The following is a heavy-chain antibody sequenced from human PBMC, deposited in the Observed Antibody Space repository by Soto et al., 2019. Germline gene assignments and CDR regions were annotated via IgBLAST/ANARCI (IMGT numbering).Heavy chain of an antibody. J-gene: IGHJ5*02. CDR2: IYYSGIT. V-gene: IGHV4-59*01. D-gene: IGHD2-21*01. CDR1: CVSSGHFC. Sequence: LRSSVACVSSGHFCWSWIRTTPGKGLEWIAYIYYSGITNYNPSLKSRVTISVETSKDEWSLKLSSVTAADTAVSYCARASYFTQGFGFFLASWVQRSSVTVSS. CDR3: ARASYFTQGFGFFLAS.